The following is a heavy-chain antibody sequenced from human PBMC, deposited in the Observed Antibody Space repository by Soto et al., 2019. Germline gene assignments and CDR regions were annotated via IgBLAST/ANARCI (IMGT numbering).Heavy chain of an antibody. CDR2: IYWDDDK. CDR1: GFSLSTSGVG. J-gene: IGHJ5*02. D-gene: IGHD2-2*01. CDR3: AHSREDIVLVPAAVRDWFDP. Sequence: QITLKESGPTLVKPTQTLTLTCTFSGFSLSTSGVGVGWIRQPPGKALEWLALIYWDDDKRYSPSLKSRLTAPKATPKNQVVLTMTNMDPVDTATYYCAHSREDIVLVPAAVRDWFDPWGQGTLVTVSS. V-gene: IGHV2-5*02.